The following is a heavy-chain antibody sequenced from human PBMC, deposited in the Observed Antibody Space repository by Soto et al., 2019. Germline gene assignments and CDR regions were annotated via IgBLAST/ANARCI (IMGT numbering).Heavy chain of an antibody. CDR3: AKQQWLVRNPFDY. D-gene: IGHD6-19*01. V-gene: IGHV3-23*01. CDR1: GFTFSSYA. CDR2: ISGSGGST. Sequence: EVQLLESGGGLVQPGGSLRLSCAASGFTFSSYAMSWVRQAPGKGLEWVSAISGSGGSTYYADAVKGRFTISRDNSKNTLYLQMNSLRAEDTAVYYCAKQQWLVRNPFDYWGQGTLVTVGS. J-gene: IGHJ4*02.